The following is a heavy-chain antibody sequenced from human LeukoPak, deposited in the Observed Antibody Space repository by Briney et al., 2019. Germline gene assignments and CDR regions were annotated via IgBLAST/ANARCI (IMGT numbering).Heavy chain of an antibody. D-gene: IGHD5-24*01. CDR1: GYTFTSYY. CDR3: ERARASEMATNRAFDI. CDR2: INPSGGST. V-gene: IGHV1-46*01. Sequence: GASVKVSCNASGYTFTSYYMHWVRQAPGQGLEWRGIINPSGGSTSYAQKFQGRVTMTRDTSTSTVYMELSSLRSEDTAVYYCERARASEMATNRAFDIWGQGTIVTVSS. J-gene: IGHJ3*02.